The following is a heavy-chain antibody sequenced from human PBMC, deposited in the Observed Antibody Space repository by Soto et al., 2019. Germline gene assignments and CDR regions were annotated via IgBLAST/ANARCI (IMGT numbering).Heavy chain of an antibody. CDR1: GGSFSGYY. V-gene: IGHV4-34*01. D-gene: IGHD6-13*01. CDR3: ARGRAAAGIGY. CDR2: INHSGST. Sequence: QVQLQQWGAGLLKPSETLSLTCAVYGGSFSGYYWSWIRQPPGKGLEWIGEINHSGSTNYNPSLKSRVTISVDTSKKQFSLKLSSVTAADTAVYYCARGRAAAGIGYWGQGTLVTVSS. J-gene: IGHJ4*02.